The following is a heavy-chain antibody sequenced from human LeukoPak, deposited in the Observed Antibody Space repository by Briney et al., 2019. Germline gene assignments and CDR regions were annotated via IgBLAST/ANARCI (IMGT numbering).Heavy chain of an antibody. CDR1: GFTFSSYG. J-gene: IGHJ4*02. CDR3: AKDQLRYFDWLSPSDY. V-gene: IGHV3-23*01. D-gene: IGHD3-9*01. Sequence: GGTLRLSCAASGFTFSSYGMSWVRQAPGKGLEWVSAISGSGGSTYYADSVKGRFTISRDNSKNTLYLQMNSLRAEDTAVYYCAKDQLRYFDWLSPSDYWGQGTLVTVSS. CDR2: ISGSGGST.